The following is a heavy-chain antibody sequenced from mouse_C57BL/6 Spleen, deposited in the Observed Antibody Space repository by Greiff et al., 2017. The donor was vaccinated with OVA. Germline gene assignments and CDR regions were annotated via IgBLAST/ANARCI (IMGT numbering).Heavy chain of an antibody. Sequence: EVKLMESGGGLVKPGGSLKLSCAASGFTFSDYGMHWVRQAPEKGLEWVAYLSSGSSTLYYADTVKGRFTISRDNAKNTLFLQMTSLRSEDTAMYYCARPSWASYWYFDVWGTGTTVTVSS. CDR1: GFTFSDYG. CDR2: LSSGSSTL. CDR3: ARPSWASYWYFDV. D-gene: IGHD4-1*01. J-gene: IGHJ1*03. V-gene: IGHV5-17*01.